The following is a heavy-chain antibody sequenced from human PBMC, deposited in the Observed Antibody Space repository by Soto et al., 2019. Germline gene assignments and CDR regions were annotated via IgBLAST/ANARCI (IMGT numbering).Heavy chain of an antibody. D-gene: IGHD3-22*01. CDR1: GFTFSSYG. CDR2: ISYDGSNK. CDR3: AKLAFGSSGYYYIRVVRDY. Sequence: QVQLVESGGGVVQPGRSLRLSCAASGFTFSSYGMHWVRQAPGKGLEWVAVISYDGSNKYYADSVKGRFTISRDNSKNTLYLQMNSLRAEDTAVYYCAKLAFGSSGYYYIRVVRDYWGQGTLVTVSS. J-gene: IGHJ4*02. V-gene: IGHV3-30*18.